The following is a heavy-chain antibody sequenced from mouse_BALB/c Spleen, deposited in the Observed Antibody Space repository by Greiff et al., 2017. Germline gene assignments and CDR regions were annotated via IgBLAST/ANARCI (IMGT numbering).Heavy chain of an antibody. Sequence: EVKLVESGGGLVQPGGSRKLSCAASGFTFSSFGMHWVRQAPEKGLEWVAYISSGSSTIYYADTVKGRFTISRDNPKNTLFLQMTSLRSEDTAMYYCARSGANWDEDYWGQGTTLTVSS. CDR1: GFTFSSFG. D-gene: IGHD4-1*01. V-gene: IGHV5-17*02. CDR2: ISSGSSTI. CDR3: ARSGANWDEDY. J-gene: IGHJ2*01.